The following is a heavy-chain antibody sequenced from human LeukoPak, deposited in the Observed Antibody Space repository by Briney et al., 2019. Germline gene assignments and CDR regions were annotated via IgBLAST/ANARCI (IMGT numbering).Heavy chain of an antibody. Sequence: GGSLRLSCAASGFTVSSNYMSWVRQAPGKGLEWVSVIYSGGSTYYADSVKGRSTISRDNSKNTLYLQMNSLRAEDTAVYYCARGPPYYDSSGYYYVWFDYWGQGTLVAVSS. CDR3: ARGPPYYDSSGYYYVWFDY. V-gene: IGHV3-53*01. D-gene: IGHD3-22*01. J-gene: IGHJ4*02. CDR2: IYSGGST. CDR1: GFTVSSNY.